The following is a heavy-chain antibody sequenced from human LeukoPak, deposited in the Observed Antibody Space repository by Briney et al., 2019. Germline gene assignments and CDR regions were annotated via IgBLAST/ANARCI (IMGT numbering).Heavy chain of an antibody. CDR3: ARDSSSWYPVEWPGRENDAFDI. CDR2: IYHTGST. CDR1: GYSISSGYY. V-gene: IGHV4-38-2*02. Sequence: TSETLSLTCTVSGYSISSGYYWGWIRQPPGKGLEWIGSIYHTGSTYKSPSLESRVTISLDTSKNQFSLRLRSVTAADTAVYYCARDSSSWYPVEWPGRENDAFDIWGQGTLVTVSS. D-gene: IGHD6-13*01. J-gene: IGHJ3*02.